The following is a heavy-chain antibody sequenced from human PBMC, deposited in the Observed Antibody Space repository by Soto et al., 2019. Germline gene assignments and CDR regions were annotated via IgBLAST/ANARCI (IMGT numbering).Heavy chain of an antibody. CDR1: GGSVSSGSYY. D-gene: IGHD2-2*01. Sequence: QVQLQESGPGLVKPSETLSLTCTVSGGSVSSGSYYWSWIRQPPGKGLEWIGYIYYSGSTNYNPSLKSRVTISVDTSKNQFALTLSSVTAADTAVYYCARDRGIVVVPAAMRTRYYYYGMDVWGQGTTVTVSS. V-gene: IGHV4-61*01. J-gene: IGHJ6*02. CDR3: ARDRGIVVVPAAMRTRYYYYGMDV. CDR2: IYYSGST.